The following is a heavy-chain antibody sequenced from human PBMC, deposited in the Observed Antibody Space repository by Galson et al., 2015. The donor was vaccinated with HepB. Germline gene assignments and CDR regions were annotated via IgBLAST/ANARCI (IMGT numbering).Heavy chain of an antibody. CDR2: INQDGSDK. Sequence: SLRLSCAASGFTFSSHWMGWVRQAPGKGLECVASINQDGSDKYYVASVKGRFTISRDNADNSMSLQVNSLRDEDTAVYYCARGRGMSWGPGTLVTVSS. J-gene: IGHJ5*02. CDR1: GFTFSSHW. CDR3: ARGRGMS. D-gene: IGHD3-10*01. V-gene: IGHV3-7*01.